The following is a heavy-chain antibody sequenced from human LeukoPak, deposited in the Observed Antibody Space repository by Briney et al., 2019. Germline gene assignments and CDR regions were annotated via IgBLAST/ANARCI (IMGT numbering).Heavy chain of an antibody. CDR3: ARDRIAAAGYYYFDC. CDR2: IIPIFGTA. V-gene: IGHV1-69*01. D-gene: IGHD6-13*01. J-gene: IGHJ4*02. Sequence: RQAXXXXLXXMGGIIPIFGTANYAQKFQGRVTITADESTSTAYMELSSLRSEDTAVYYCARDRIAAAGYYYFDCWGQGTLVTVSS.